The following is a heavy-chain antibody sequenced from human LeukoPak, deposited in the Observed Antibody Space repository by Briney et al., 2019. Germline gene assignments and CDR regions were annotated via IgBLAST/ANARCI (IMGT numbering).Heavy chain of an antibody. Sequence: GASLQISCKGSGYFFTSYWSVWVRQLPGKGLEWTGIIYPGDSDTRYSPSFQGHVTISADKSISTAYLQWSSLKASDTAMYYCARIYDTSGYYFLGYWGQGTLVTVSS. D-gene: IGHD3-22*01. CDR1: GYFFTSYW. CDR2: IYPGDSDT. CDR3: ARIYDTSGYYFLGY. V-gene: IGHV5-51*01. J-gene: IGHJ4*02.